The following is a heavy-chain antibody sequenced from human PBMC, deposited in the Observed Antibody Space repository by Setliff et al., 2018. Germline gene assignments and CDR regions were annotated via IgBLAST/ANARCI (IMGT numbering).Heavy chain of an antibody. Sequence: ASVKVSCKASGNSFSSFSITWVRQAPGQGLEWMGWINNYSFKTNYPQKFLGRVTVTTDTSTATAYLELRSLRPDDTAVYYCARLIRYCTRTACQKLAGDESWGQGTLVTVSS. V-gene: IGHV1-18*01. CDR1: GNSFSSFS. CDR2: INNYSFKT. D-gene: IGHD2-8*01. J-gene: IGHJ5*01. CDR3: ARLIRYCTRTACQKLAGDES.